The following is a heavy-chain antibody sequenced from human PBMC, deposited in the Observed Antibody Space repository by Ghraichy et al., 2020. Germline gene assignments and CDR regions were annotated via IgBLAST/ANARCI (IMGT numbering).Heavy chain of an antibody. Sequence: SETLSLTCAVYGGSFSGYYWSWIRQPPGKGLEWIGEINHSGSTNYNPSLKSRVTISVDTSKNQFSLKLSSVTAADTAVYYCARGSRRYYFDYWGQGTLVTVSS. CDR2: INHSGST. V-gene: IGHV4-34*01. J-gene: IGHJ4*02. D-gene: IGHD3-10*01. CDR3: ARGSRRYYFDY. CDR1: GGSFSGYY.